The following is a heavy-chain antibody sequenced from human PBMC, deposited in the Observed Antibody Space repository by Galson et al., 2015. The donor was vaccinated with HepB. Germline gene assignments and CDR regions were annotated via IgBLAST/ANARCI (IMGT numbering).Heavy chain of an antibody. CDR3: ARDGYSSSWYVRYFDL. V-gene: IGHV3-66*01. D-gene: IGHD6-13*01. J-gene: IGHJ2*01. Sequence: SLRLSCAASGFTVSSNYMSLVRQAPGQGLEWVSVIYSGGSTYYADTVTGRFTISRDNSKNTLYLQMNSLRAEDTAVYYCARDGYSSSWYVRYFDLWGRGTLVTVSS. CDR1: GFTVSSNY. CDR2: IYSGGST.